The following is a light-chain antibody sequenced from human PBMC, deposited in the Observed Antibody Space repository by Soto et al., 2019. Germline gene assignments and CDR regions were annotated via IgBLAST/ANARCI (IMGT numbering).Light chain of an antibody. CDR3: QELFDSPIT. J-gene: IGKJ5*01. CDR2: AAS. V-gene: IGKV1-9*01. Sequence: DIQLSQSPAFLSPSIGESVTITCRASQVISTSLAWYQVNPGKAPKLRIYAASTFESGVPSRFSATVSGTEFSLTITSLQPEDFATYYCQELFDSPITFGQGTRLEI. CDR1: QVISTS.